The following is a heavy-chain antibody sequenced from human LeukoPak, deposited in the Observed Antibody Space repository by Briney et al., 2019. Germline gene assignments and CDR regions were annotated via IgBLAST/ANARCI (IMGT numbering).Heavy chain of an antibody. CDR1: GGSFSGYY. CDR2: INHSGSI. D-gene: IGHD2-15*01. J-gene: IGHJ4*02. Sequence: PSETLSLTCAVYGGSFSGYYWSWIRQPPGKGLEWIGEINHSGSINYNPSLKSRVTISVDASKNQFSLKLSSVTAADTAVYYCARGRISSRAGDYWGQGTLVTVSS. CDR3: ARGRISSRAGDY. V-gene: IGHV4-34*01.